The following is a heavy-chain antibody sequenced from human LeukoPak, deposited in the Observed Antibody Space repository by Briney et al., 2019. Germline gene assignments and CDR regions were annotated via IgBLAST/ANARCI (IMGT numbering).Heavy chain of an antibody. CDR3: ARDSSYYGSGSYYGY. CDR2: ISWNGGDI. D-gene: IGHD3-10*01. CDR1: GFSFEDFV. J-gene: IGHJ4*02. V-gene: IGHV3-9*01. Sequence: PGRSLRLSCAASGFSFEDFVMLWVRQAPGKGLEWVSSISWNGGDIGYADSVKGRFTISRDNAKNSLYLQMNSLRAEDTAVYYCARDSSYYGSGSYYGYWGQGTLVTVSS.